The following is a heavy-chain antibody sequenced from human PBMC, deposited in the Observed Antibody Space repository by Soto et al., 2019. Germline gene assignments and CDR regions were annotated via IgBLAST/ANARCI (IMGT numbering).Heavy chain of an antibody. CDR1: GGSISSYY. D-gene: IGHD3-10*01. Sequence: SETLSLTCTVSGGSISSYYWSWIRQPPGKGLEWIGYIYYSGSTNYNPSLKSRVTISVDTSKNQFSLKLSSVTAADTAVYYCARDSQQRYYYGSGIYYYYGMDVWGQGTTVTV. CDR3: ARDSQQRYYYGSGIYYYYGMDV. V-gene: IGHV4-59*12. CDR2: IYYSGST. J-gene: IGHJ6*02.